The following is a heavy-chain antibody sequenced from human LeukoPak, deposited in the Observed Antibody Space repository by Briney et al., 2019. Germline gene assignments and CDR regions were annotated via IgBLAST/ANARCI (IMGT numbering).Heavy chain of an antibody. D-gene: IGHD6-19*01. CDR2: ISAYNGNT. V-gene: IGHV1-18*01. Sequence: ASVKVSCKASGYTFTSYGISWVRQAPGQGLEWMGWISAYNGNTNYAQKLQGRVTMTTDTSTSTAYMELRSLRSDDTAVYYCARDRGSYSSGWYLEATLDYWGQGTLVTVSS. J-gene: IGHJ4*02. CDR3: ARDRGSYSSGWYLEATLDY. CDR1: GYTFTSYG.